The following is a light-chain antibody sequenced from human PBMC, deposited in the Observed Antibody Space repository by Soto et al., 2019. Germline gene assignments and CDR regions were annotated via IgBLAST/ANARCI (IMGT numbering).Light chain of an antibody. J-gene: IGLJ2*01. V-gene: IGLV1-40*01. Sequence: QSVLTQPPSVSGAPGQRVTISCTGNNSNIGAGHDVHWYQQLPGTAPKLLIYGNSNRPSGVPERFSGSKSGTSASLAITGLQAEDEADYYCQSYDSSLSGVVFGGGTKLTVL. CDR3: QSYDSSLSGVV. CDR2: GNS. CDR1: NSNIGAGHD.